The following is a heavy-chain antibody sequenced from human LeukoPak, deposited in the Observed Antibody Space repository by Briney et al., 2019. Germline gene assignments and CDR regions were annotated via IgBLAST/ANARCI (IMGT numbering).Heavy chain of an antibody. CDR2: ISSSSSYI. CDR1: GFTFSTCP. Sequence: GGSLRLSCVASGFTFSTCPMHWVRQAPGKGLEWVSSISSSSSYIYYADSVKGRFTISRDNAKNSLYLQMNSLRAEDTAVYYCASPYSYGNPFDYWGQGTLVTVSS. CDR3: ASPYSYGNPFDY. V-gene: IGHV3-21*01. J-gene: IGHJ4*02. D-gene: IGHD5-18*01.